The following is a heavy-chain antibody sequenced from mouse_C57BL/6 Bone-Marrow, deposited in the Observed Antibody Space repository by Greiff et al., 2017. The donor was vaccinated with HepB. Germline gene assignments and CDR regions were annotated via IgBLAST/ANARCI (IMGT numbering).Heavy chain of an antibody. J-gene: IGHJ2*01. CDR2: YPGSGNTY. D-gene: IGHD2-4*01. V-gene: IGHV1-83*01. CDR3: DYDGND. Sequence: VQLQQSGPELVKPGASVKMSCKASGYTFTDYYMHWVKQKPGKGLEWIGEIYPGSGNTYYNEKFKGKATLTADTSSSTAYMQLSSLTSEDSAVYFCADYDGNDWGQGTTLTVSS. CDR1: YTFTDYYM.